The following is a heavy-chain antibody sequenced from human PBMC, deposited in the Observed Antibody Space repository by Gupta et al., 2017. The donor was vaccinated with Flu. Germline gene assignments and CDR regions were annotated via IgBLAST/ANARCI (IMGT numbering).Heavy chain of an antibody. CDR1: FSFTSYP. CDR3: STEYNSYHVLRGLFDY. Sequence: FSFTSYPMSWVRQAPGKGLEWVSAIGEGGGRRVNADSVEGRFKISRYEDKWTVYLQMRRMTVEETAVYYCSTEYNSYHVLRGLFDYWGQGVLVTVSS. V-gene: IGHV3-23*01. D-gene: IGHD3-10*01. J-gene: IGHJ4*02. CDR2: IGEGGGRR.